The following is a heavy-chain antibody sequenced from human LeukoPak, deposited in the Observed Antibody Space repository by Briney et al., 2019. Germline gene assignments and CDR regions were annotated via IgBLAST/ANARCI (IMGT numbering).Heavy chain of an antibody. D-gene: IGHD4-17*01. CDR3: AKDRLITVPKLEDDVFDI. CDR2: INQDGSEK. CDR1: GFTFSNYW. J-gene: IGHJ3*02. V-gene: IGHV3-7*03. Sequence: GGSLRLSCAASGFTFSNYWMSWVRQAPGKGLEWVANINQDGSEKHSVDSVKGRFTISRDNAKNSLYLQMNSLRPEDTALYYCAKDRLITVPKLEDDVFDIWGQGTMVTVSS.